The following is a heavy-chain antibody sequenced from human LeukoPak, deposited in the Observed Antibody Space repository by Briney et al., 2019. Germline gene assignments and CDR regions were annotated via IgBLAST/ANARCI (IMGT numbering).Heavy chain of an antibody. CDR3: ARDKGGGYNWNDPNYYGMDV. CDR1: GFTFSSYA. V-gene: IGHV3-30*04. J-gene: IGHJ6*04. CDR2: ISYDGSNK. D-gene: IGHD1-1*01. Sequence: GGSLRLSCAASGFTFSSYAMHWVRQAPGKGLEGVAVISYDGSNKYYADSVKGRFTISRDNSKNTLYLKMNSLRDENTAVYYWARDKGGGYNWNDPNYYGMDVWGKGTTVTVSS.